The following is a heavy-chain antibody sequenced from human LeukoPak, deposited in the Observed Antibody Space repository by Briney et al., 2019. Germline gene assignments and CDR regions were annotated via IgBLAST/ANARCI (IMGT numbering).Heavy chain of an antibody. CDR1: GYTFTGYY. D-gene: IGHD3-3*01. Sequence: ASVKVSCKASGYTFTGYYMHWVRQAPGQGLEWMGWINPNSGGTNYAQKFQGRVTMARDTSISTAYMELSRLRSDDTAVYYCARDRGIDDFWSGYYIYYYYYMDVWGKGTTVTVSS. CDR2: INPNSGGT. V-gene: IGHV1-2*02. J-gene: IGHJ6*03. CDR3: ARDRGIDDFWSGYYIYYYYYMDV.